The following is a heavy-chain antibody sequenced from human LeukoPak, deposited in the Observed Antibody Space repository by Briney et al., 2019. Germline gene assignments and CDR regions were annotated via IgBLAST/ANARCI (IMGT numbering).Heavy chain of an antibody. CDR1: SYTFTSYG. D-gene: IGHD6-13*01. CDR2: ISAYNGNT. Sequence: RASVKVSCKASSYTFTSYGISWVRQAPGQGLEWMGWISAYNGNTNYAQKLQGRVTMTTDTSTSTAYMELRSLRSDDTAVYYCARGASSSWYDDAFDIWGQGTMVTVSS. J-gene: IGHJ3*02. CDR3: ARGASSSWYDDAFDI. V-gene: IGHV1-18*01.